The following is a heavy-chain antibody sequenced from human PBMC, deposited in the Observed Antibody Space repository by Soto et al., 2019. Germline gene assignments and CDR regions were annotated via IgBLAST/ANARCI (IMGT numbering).Heavy chain of an antibody. CDR2: IDPSDSYT. CDR1: GYSFTSYW. Sequence: EVQLVQSGAEVKKPGESLRISCKGSGYSFTSYWISWVRQMPGKGLEWMGRIDPSDSYTNYSPSFQGHVTISADKSISTAYLQWSSLKASDTAMYYCATPSRVVPAERGGMDVWGQGTTVTVSS. J-gene: IGHJ6*02. V-gene: IGHV5-10-1*03. CDR3: ATPSRVVPAERGGMDV. D-gene: IGHD2-2*01.